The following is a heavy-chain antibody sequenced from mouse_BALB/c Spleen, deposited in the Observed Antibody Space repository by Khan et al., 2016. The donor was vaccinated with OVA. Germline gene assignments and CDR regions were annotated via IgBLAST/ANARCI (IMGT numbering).Heavy chain of an antibody. V-gene: IGHV1-4*01. J-gene: IGHJ3*01. D-gene: IGHD2-14*01. CDR3: VGDGAYHRSDGWVTY. CDR2: INPSNGYT. Sequence: VELVESGAELARPGASVKMSCKASGYTFTSYTIHWIKKRPGQGLEWIGYINPSNGYTNYNQKFKDKATLTTDKSSTTAYLQLSSLTSDDSAVYITVGDGAYHRSDGWVTYWGQGTLVTVSA. CDR1: GYTFTSYT.